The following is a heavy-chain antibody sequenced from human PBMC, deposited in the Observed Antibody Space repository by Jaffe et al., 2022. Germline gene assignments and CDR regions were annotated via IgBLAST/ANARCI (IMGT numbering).Heavy chain of an antibody. J-gene: IGHJ6*03. Sequence: EVQLLESGGGLVQPGGSLRLSCAASGFTFSSYAMSWVRQAPGKGLEWVSAISGSGGSTYYADSVKGRFTISRDNSKNTLYLQMNSLRAEDTAVYYCAKVPYCSGGSCFYYYYYYMDVWGKGTTVTVSS. CDR3: AKVPYCSGGSCFYYYYYYMDV. CDR2: ISGSGGST. V-gene: IGHV3-23*01. CDR1: GFTFSSYA. D-gene: IGHD2-15*01.